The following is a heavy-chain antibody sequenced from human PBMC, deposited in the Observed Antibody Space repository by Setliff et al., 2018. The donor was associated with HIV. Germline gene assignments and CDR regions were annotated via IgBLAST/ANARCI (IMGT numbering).Heavy chain of an antibody. Sequence: SETLSLTCTVAGGSISSSNYYWGWIRQPPGKGLEWIGSIYHSGSTYYNPSLKSRVTISVDTSKNQFSLKLSSVTAADTAVYYCARHDGTYCGGDCYLLGYFDLWGRGTLVTVPQ. D-gene: IGHD2-21*02. CDR3: ARHDGTYCGGDCYLLGYFDL. J-gene: IGHJ2*01. V-gene: IGHV4-39*01. CDR2: IYHSGST. CDR1: GGSISSSNYY.